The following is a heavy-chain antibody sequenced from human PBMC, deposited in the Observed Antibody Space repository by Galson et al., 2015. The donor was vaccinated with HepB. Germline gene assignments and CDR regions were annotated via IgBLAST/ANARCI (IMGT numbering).Heavy chain of an antibody. V-gene: IGHV1-18*04. CDR2: ISPHSGKT. CDR1: GYTYNTLG. J-gene: IGHJ4*02. Sequence: SVKVSCKASGYTYNTLGVWWARQAPGQGLEGGGYISPHSGKTVYAQSFQWRATMTTDRSTSTANMELRGLRADYPGVYYGVRETWQTAGDQNCFDYWGQGTLDTVSS. D-gene: IGHD2-21*02. CDR3: VRETWQTAGDQNCFDY.